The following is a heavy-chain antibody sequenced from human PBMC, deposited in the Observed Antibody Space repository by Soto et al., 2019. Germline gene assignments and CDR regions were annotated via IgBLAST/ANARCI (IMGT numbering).Heavy chain of an antibody. D-gene: IGHD6-6*01. Sequence: QVQLQQWGAGLLKPSETLSLTCAVYGGSFSNYYWSWVRQPPGKGLEWIGEINHRGSTNYNPSLKSRVTISVDTSKNQFSLKLSSVTAAETAVYYCARTSRFEYWGQGTLVPVSS. CDR3: ARTSRFEY. CDR1: GGSFSNYY. CDR2: INHRGST. V-gene: IGHV4-34*01. J-gene: IGHJ4*02.